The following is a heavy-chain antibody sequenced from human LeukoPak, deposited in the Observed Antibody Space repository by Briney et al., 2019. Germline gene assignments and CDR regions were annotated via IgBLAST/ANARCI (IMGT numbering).Heavy chain of an antibody. J-gene: IGHJ4*02. CDR1: GFTFSSYS. Sequence: PGGSLRLSCAASGFTFSSYSMNWVPQAPGKGLEWVSSSSSSSTYIYYADSVKGRFTISRDNAKNSLYLQMNSLRAEDTAVYYCARADVGAKGIVDSWGQGTLVTVSS. V-gene: IGHV3-21*01. CDR2: SSSSSTYI. CDR3: ARADVGAKGIVDS. D-gene: IGHD1-26*01.